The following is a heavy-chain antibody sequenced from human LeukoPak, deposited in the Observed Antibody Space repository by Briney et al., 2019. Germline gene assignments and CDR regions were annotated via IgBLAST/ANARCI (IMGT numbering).Heavy chain of an antibody. V-gene: IGHV3-48*03. CDR3: ARANYGSGSPSDY. CDR2: ISSSGSTI. CDR1: GFTFSSYE. D-gene: IGHD3-10*01. J-gene: IGHJ4*02. Sequence: TGGSLRLSCAASGFTFSSYEMNWVRQAPGEGLEWVSYISSSGSTIYYADSVKGRFTISRDNAKNSLYLQMNSLRAEDTAVYYCARANYGSGSPSDYWGQGTLVTVSS.